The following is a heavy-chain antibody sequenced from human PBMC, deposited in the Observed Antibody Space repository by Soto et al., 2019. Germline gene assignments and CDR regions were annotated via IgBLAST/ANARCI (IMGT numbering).Heavy chain of an antibody. J-gene: IGHJ6*02. D-gene: IGHD3-9*01. CDR2: INHSGST. V-gene: IGHV4-34*01. Sequence: SLTCAVYGGSFSGYYWSWIRQPPGKGLEWIGEINHSGSTNYNPSLKSRVTISVDTSKNQFSLKLSSVTAADTAVYYCARGRAASNYDILTGYYSYYYYGMDVWGQGPTVIVSS. CDR1: GGSFSGYY. CDR3: ARGRAASNYDILTGYYSYYYYGMDV.